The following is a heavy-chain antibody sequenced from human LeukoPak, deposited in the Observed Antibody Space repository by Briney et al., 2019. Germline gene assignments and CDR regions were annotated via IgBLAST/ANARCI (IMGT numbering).Heavy chain of an antibody. CDR3: ARDWSIAARRFDF. V-gene: IGHV1-2*02. D-gene: IGHD6-6*01. CDR2: INPDSGDT. CDR1: GYTFTGYY. J-gene: IGHJ4*01. Sequence: ASMKVSCEASGYTFTGYYIHWIRQAPGQGLEWMGWINPDSGDTYSAPKFQGRVTMTRDTSANTAYLELSRLRSDDTAVYFCARDWSIAARRFDFWGHGTLVTVSS.